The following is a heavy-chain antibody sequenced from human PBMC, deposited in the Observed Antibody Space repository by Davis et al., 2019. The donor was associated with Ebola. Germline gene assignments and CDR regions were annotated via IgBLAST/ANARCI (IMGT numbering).Heavy chain of an antibody. J-gene: IGHJ5*01. D-gene: IGHD5-12*01. V-gene: IGHV1-69*05. CDR3: ARGRKVARMGSWFDS. Sequence: SVKVSCKASGGTFSSYAISWVRQAPGQGLEWMGGIIPIFGTANYSQKFQGRVTMTRNTSISTAYMELSSLTSEDPAVYYCARGRKVARMGSWFDSWGQGTLVTVSS. CDR1: GGTFSSYA. CDR2: IIPIFGTA.